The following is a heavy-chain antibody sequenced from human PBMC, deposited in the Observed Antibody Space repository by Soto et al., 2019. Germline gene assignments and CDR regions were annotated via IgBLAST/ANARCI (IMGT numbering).Heavy chain of an antibody. D-gene: IGHD2-15*01. J-gene: IGHJ4*02. CDR2: ITDNGGST. CDR3: AKDISGASSCYNDY. V-gene: IGHV3-23*01. Sequence: EVQLLESGGGFVQPGGSLRLSCAASGFMFSSYVMNWVRQAPGKGLEWVSSITDNGGSTYYADSVKGRFTISRDNSKNTLYLQMNRLRADDTAVYYCAKDISGASSCYNDYWGQGNLVTGSP. CDR1: GFMFSSYV.